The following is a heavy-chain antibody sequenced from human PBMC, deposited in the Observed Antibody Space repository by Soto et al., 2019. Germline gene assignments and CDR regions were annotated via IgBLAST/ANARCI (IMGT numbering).Heavy chain of an antibody. V-gene: IGHV3-7*01. CDR1: GFALSSFW. D-gene: IGHD3-22*01. Sequence: EVQLVESGGDLVQPGGSLRLSCVASGFALSSFWMTWVRQAPGKGLEWVAKIKGDGSEQNYVDSVRGRFTISRDNAKNSVYLQMNRLGVDDTAVYYCTRNQVKADYWGQGTLVTVSS. J-gene: IGHJ4*02. CDR2: IKGDGSEQ. CDR3: TRNQVKADY.